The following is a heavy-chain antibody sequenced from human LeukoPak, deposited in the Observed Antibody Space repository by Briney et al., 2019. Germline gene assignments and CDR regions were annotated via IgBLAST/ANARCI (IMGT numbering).Heavy chain of an antibody. D-gene: IGHD3-10*01. CDR3: ARGPMVRGVPIDY. Sequence: PSETLSLTCTVSGGSISSYYWSWIRQPPGKGLEWIGYIYYSGSTNYNPSLKSRVTISLDTSKNQFPLRLTSVTAADTAVYYCARGPMVRGVPIDYWGQGTLVTVSS. J-gene: IGHJ4*02. CDR1: GGSISSYY. V-gene: IGHV4-59*12. CDR2: IYYSGST.